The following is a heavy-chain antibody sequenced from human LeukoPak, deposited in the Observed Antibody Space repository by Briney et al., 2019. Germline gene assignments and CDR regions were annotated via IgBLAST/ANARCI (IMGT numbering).Heavy chain of an antibody. V-gene: IGHV3-21*04. D-gene: IGHD3-10*01. Sequence: GGSLRLSCAASGFTFSTYSMNWVRQAPGKGLEWVSSISSTSSIIKYADSVKGRFTISRDNSKNTLYLQMNSLRAEDTAVYYCARVKAGYYYYMDVWGKGTTVTVSS. J-gene: IGHJ6*03. CDR3: ARVKAGYYYYMDV. CDR1: GFTFSTYS. CDR2: ISSTSSII.